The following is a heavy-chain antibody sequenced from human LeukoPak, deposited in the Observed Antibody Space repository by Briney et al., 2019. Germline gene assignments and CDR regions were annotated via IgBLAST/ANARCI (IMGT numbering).Heavy chain of an antibody. CDR3: ARDLNPPYQSSSSLDY. CDR1: GYTFTSYA. D-gene: IGHD6-6*01. J-gene: IGHJ4*02. Sequence: ASVKVSCKASGYTFTSYAMNWVRQAPGQGLEWMGWISAYNGNTNYAQKLQGRVTMTTDTSTSTAYMELRSLRSDDTAVYYCARDLNPPYQSSSSLDYWGQGTLVTVSS. CDR2: ISAYNGNT. V-gene: IGHV1-18*01.